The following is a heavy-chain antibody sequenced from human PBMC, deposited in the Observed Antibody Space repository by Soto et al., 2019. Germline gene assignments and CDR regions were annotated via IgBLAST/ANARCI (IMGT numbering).Heavy chain of an antibody. CDR2: ISYDGSNK. Sequence: GGSLRLSCAASGFTFSSYGMHWVRQAPGKGLEWVAVISYDGSNKYYADSVKGRFTISRDNSKNTLYLQMNSLRAEDTAVYYCAKVALRYSSSGTGYYFDYWGQGTLVTVSS. CDR3: AKVALRYSSSGTGYYFDY. D-gene: IGHD6-13*01. J-gene: IGHJ4*02. V-gene: IGHV3-30*18. CDR1: GFTFSSYG.